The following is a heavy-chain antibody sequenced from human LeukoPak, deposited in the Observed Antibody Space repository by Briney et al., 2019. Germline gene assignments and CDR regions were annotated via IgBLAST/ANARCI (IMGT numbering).Heavy chain of an antibody. D-gene: IGHD3-10*01. CDR2: ISSSSSYI. Sequence: GGSLRLSCAASGFTFSSYAMSWVRQAPGKGLEWVSSISSSSSYIYYADSVKGRFTISRDNAKNSLYLQMNSLRAEDTAVYYCARDLRMVRGVYPFDIWGQGTMVTVSS. J-gene: IGHJ3*02. CDR3: ARDLRMVRGVYPFDI. V-gene: IGHV3-21*01. CDR1: GFTFSSYA.